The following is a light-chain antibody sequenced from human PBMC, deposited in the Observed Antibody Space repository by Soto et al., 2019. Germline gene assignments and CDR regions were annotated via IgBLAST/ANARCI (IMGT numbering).Light chain of an antibody. CDR2: DTS. CDR3: QQYNTWPPIT. CDR1: QSVSSN. J-gene: IGKJ5*01. V-gene: IGKV3-15*01. Sequence: EIVLTQSPATLSVSLGDSAILSCSASQSVSSNLAWYQQKPGQAPRLLIYDTSTRVAGIPARFSGSGSGTDFTLTISSLQSEDFAVYYCQQYNTWPPITFGQGTRLEI.